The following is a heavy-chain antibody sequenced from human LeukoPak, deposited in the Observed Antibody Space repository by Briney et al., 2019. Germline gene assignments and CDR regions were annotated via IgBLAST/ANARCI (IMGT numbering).Heavy chain of an antibody. J-gene: IGHJ4*02. CDR3: TRGDWVSGSYYEY. CDR2: IKSDGSDR. CDR1: GFSFNNYW. Sequence: GGSLRLSCAASGFSFNNYWMHWVRQVPGKGLVWVALIKSDGSDRRYADSVKGRFTISRDNAKNILFLQMDNLTAEDTAVYYCTRGDWVSGSYYEYWGQGKMVTVSS. V-gene: IGHV3-74*01. D-gene: IGHD6-13*01.